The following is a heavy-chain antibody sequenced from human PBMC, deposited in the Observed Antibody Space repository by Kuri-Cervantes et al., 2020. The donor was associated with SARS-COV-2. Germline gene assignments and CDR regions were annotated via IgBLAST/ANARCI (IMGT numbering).Heavy chain of an antibody. CDR1: GFTFSSYA. V-gene: IGHV3-64*02. Sequence: GGSLRLSCAASGFTFSSYAMHWVRQAPGKGLEYVSAISSNGGSTYYADSVKGRFTISRDNSKNTLYLQMGSLRAEDTAVYYCASQIGIFWNWGQGTLVTVSS. J-gene: IGHJ4*02. D-gene: IGHD3-3*01. CDR3: ASQIGIFWN. CDR2: ISSNGGST.